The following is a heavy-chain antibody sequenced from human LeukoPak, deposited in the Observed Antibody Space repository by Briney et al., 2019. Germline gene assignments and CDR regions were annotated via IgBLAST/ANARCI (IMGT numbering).Heavy chain of an antibody. V-gene: IGHV1-18*01. D-gene: IGHD3-22*01. J-gene: IGHJ4*02. CDR1: GYTFTIYG. Sequence: GASVKVSCTASGYTFTIYGISWVRQAPGQGLEWMGWISAYNGNTNYAQKLQGRVTMTTDTSTSTAYMELRSLRSDDTAVYYCARDLPTRDYYDSSGYYRYWGQGTLVTVSS. CDR2: ISAYNGNT. CDR3: ARDLPTRDYYDSSGYYRY.